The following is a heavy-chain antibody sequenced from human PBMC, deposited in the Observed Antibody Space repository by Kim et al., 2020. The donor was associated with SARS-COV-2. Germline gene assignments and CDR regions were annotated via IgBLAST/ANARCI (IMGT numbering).Heavy chain of an antibody. D-gene: IGHD3-3*01. Sequence: GGSLRLSCAASGFTFSSYSMNWVRQAPGKGLEWVSSISSSSSYIYYADSVKGRFTISRDNAKNSLYLQMNSLRAEDTAVYYCARSDFWSGYYGMDVWGQGTTVTVSS. CDR3: ARSDFWSGYYGMDV. CDR1: GFTFSSYS. V-gene: IGHV3-21*01. CDR2: ISSSSSYI. J-gene: IGHJ6*02.